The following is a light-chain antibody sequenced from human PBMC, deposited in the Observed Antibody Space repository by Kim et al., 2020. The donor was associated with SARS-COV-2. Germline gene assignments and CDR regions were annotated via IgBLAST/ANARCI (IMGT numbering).Light chain of an antibody. J-gene: IGKJ5*01. CDR2: WAS. Sequence: DIVMTQSPDSLAVSLGERATINCKSSQSLLYTSNNQNYMAWYQQKPGQPPLLLIYWASTRHSGVPDRFSGSGSGTDFTLTISSLQAEDVAVYYCQQYYSSPITFGQGTLLEIK. CDR1: QSLLYTSNNQNY. V-gene: IGKV4-1*01. CDR3: QQYYSSPIT.